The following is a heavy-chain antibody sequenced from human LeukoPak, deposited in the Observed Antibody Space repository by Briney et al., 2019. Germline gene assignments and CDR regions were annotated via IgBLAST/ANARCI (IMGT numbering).Heavy chain of an antibody. Sequence: GGSLRLSCAASGFTFSSYGMHWVRQAPGKGLEWVAVISYDGSNKYYADSVKGRFTISRDNSKNTLYLQMNSLRSEDAAVYYCARDSGYGSGNYRNTNFEYWGQGTLVTVSS. CDR2: ISYDGSNK. CDR1: GFTFSSYG. CDR3: ARDSGYGSGNYRNTNFEY. V-gene: IGHV3-30*03. D-gene: IGHD3-10*01. J-gene: IGHJ4*02.